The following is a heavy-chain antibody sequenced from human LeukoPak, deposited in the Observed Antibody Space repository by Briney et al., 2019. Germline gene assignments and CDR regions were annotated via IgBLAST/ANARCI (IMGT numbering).Heavy chain of an antibody. J-gene: IGHJ4*02. V-gene: IGHV3-30-3*01. CDR3: VKDRTGTYTLDY. D-gene: IGHD3-10*01. Sequence: SGGSLRLSCAATGFTFSNYAIHWGRQAPGKGLEWVAFISDDGSRQHYADSVKGQFTISRDNSKNTLNLQMNSLRAEDTAVYYCVKDRTGTYTLDYWGQGTLVTVSS. CDR1: GFTFSNYA. CDR2: ISDDGSRQ.